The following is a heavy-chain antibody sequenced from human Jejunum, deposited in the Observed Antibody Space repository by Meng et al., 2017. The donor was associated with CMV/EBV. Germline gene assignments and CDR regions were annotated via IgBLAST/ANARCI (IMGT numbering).Heavy chain of an antibody. CDR3: ARDIYGEDDWFDP. D-gene: IGHD4-17*01. CDR1: GYTFTNYG. V-gene: IGHV1-18*01. CDR2: ISTYNGNT. Sequence: SGYTFTNYGVSWVRQAPGKGLEWMGWISTYNGNTKYAEKFQGRVTMSTDTSTRTVYMELRSLRSDDTAVYYCARDIYGEDDWFDPWGLGTLVTVSS. J-gene: IGHJ5*02.